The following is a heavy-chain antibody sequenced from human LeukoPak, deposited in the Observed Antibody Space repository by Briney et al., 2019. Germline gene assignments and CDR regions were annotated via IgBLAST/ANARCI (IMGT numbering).Heavy chain of an antibody. CDR2: IYYSGST. V-gene: IGHV4-39*02. J-gene: IGHJ6*03. CDR1: GGSISSSSYY. CDR3: ARETSSSWYGTLYYYYYYMDV. D-gene: IGHD6-13*01. Sequence: SETLSLTCTVSGGSISSSSYYWGWIRQPPGTGLEWIGSIYYSGSTYYNPSLKSRVTISVDTSKNQFSLKLSSVTAADTAVYYCARETSSSWYGTLYYYYYYMDVWGKGTTVTVSS.